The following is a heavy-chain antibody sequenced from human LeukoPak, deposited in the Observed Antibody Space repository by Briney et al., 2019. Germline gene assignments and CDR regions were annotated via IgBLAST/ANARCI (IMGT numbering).Heavy chain of an antibody. J-gene: IGHJ4*02. Sequence: ASVKVSCKASGYTFTSYGISWVRQAPGQGLEWMGWISAYNGNTNYAQKFQGWVTMTRDTSISTAYMELSRLRSDDTAVYYCARGSSSWYGDYWGQGTLVTVSS. D-gene: IGHD6-13*01. CDR2: ISAYNGNT. V-gene: IGHV1-18*01. CDR1: GYTFTSYG. CDR3: ARGSSSWYGDY.